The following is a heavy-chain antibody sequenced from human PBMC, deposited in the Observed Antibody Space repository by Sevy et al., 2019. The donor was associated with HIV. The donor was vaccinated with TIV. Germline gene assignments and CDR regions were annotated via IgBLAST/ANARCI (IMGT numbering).Heavy chain of an antibody. CDR3: TTNKEREGAYCSGGSCPYYNGMDG. Sequence: ASVKVSCKASGFNLNKYGISWVRQAPGQGLEWLGWSSGDNGNSNYAQKLQGRGTMTTDTSTSTAYMELRSLRSDDTGVYYFTTNKEREGAYCSGGSCPYYNGMDGGDKGTAVTVSP. CDR1: GFNLNKYG. CDR2: SSGDNGNS. J-gene: IGHJ6*04. V-gene: IGHV1-18*01. D-gene: IGHD2-15*01.